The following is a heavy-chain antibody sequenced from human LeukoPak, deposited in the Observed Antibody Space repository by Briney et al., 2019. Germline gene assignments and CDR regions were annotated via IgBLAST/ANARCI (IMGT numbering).Heavy chain of an antibody. D-gene: IGHD2-15*01. CDR3: VKAQGYCGSGTCYFDY. Sequence: GGSLRLSCSASGFTFSSYVIYWVRQAPRTAMEYVSAINNNGGTTSNADSVKGRFTISRDNSKNTLSLQMSSLRVEDTAVYYCVKAQGYCGSGTCYFDYWGRGTLVTVSS. CDR2: INNNGGTT. V-gene: IGHV3-64D*08. CDR1: GFTFSSYV. J-gene: IGHJ4*02.